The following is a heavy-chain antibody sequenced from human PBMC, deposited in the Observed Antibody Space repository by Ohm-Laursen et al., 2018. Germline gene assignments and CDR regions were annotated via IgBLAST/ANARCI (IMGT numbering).Heavy chain of an antibody. CDR1: GYTFTGYY. CDR3: ARSPNVLLWFGESRRSLN. V-gene: IGHV1-2*02. D-gene: IGHD3-10*01. J-gene: IGHJ4*02. CDR2: INPNSGGT. Sequence: VSSVKVSCKASGYTFTGYYMHWVRQAPGQGLEWMGWINPNSGGTNYAQKFQGRVTMTRDTSISTAYMELSRLRSDDTAVYYCARSPNVLLWFGESRRSLNWGQGTLVTVSS.